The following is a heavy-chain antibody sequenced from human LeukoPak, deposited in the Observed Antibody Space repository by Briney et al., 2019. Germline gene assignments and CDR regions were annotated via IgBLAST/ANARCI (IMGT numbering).Heavy chain of an antibody. D-gene: IGHD3-16*01. J-gene: IGHJ3*02. CDR2: INWRSDEI. CDR1: GFTFDNYA. Sequence: PGGSLRLSCSASGFTFDNYAMHWVRQAPMKGLEWVASINWRSDEIGYADSVKGRFTISRDNAKTSLYVQMNSLRAEDTAVYYCARIRGGFFDAFDIWGQGTMVTVSS. V-gene: IGHV3-9*01. CDR3: ARIRGGFFDAFDI.